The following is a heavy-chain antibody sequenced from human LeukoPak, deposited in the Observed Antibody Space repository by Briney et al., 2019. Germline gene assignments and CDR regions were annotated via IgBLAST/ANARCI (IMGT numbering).Heavy chain of an antibody. Sequence: PSETLSLTCAVYGGSFSGYYWSWLRQPPGKGLEWIGEINHSGSTNYNPSLKSRVTISVDTSKNQFSLKLSSVTAADTAVYYCASPPIAVAGTRGLGAFDIWGQGTMVTVSS. D-gene: IGHD6-19*01. V-gene: IGHV4-34*01. CDR1: GGSFSGYY. CDR2: INHSGST. J-gene: IGHJ3*02. CDR3: ASPPIAVAGTRGLGAFDI.